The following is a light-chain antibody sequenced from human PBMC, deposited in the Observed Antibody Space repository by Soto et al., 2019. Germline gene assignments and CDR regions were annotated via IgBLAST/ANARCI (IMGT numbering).Light chain of an antibody. CDR1: SSNIGAGYD. J-gene: IGLJ2*01. V-gene: IGLV1-40*01. CDR3: QSYDSSLSGVV. CDR2: GDS. Sequence: QLVLTQPPSVSGAPGQRVTISCTGSSSNIGAGYDVHWYQQFPGTAPKLLIYGDSNRPSGVPDRFSGSKSGTSASLAITGLQAEDEADYYCQSYDSSLSGVVFGGGTQLTVL.